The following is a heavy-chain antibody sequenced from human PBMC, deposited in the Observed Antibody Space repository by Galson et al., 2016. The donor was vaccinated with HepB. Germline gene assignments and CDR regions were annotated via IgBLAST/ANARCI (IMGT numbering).Heavy chain of an antibody. V-gene: IGHV1-58*02. D-gene: IGHD3-3*01. CDR2: IVVGSGMT. CDR1: GFTFSSSA. J-gene: IGHJ6*02. CDR3: AACDFWSGYSREKTNVYYYNGVDV. Sequence: SVKVSCKASGFTFSSSAMQWVRQARGQRLEWIGWIVVGSGMTKYAQKFQDRVRITRGLLTGTTYMELTSLRSDDTAVYYCAACDFWSGYSREKTNVYYYNGVDVWGPGSTVTVSS.